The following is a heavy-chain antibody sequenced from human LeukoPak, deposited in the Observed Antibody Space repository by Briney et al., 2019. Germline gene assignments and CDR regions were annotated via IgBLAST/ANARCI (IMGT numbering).Heavy chain of an antibody. CDR3: ARGRGRRVRYYMDV. Sequence: SETLSLTCTVSGGSISSYHWSWIRQPPGKGLEWIGYIYYSGSTNYNPSLKSRVTISVDTSKNQFSLKLSSVTAADTAVYYCARGRGRRVRYYMDVWGKGTTVTVSS. D-gene: IGHD3/OR15-3a*01. CDR2: IYYSGST. V-gene: IGHV4-59*12. J-gene: IGHJ6*03. CDR1: GGSISSYH.